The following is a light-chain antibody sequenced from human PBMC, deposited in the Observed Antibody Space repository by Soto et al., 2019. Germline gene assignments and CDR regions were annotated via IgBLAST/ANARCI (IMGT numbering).Light chain of an antibody. J-gene: IGKJ3*01. Sequence: EIVLTQSPATLSLSPGESATLSCRASRSISSYLAWCQQKPGQAPRLLIYDASNRATDIPARFSGSGSGTDFTLTISSLEPEDFAVDYCQQRGSWPPFTFGPGTKVDIK. CDR1: RSISSY. CDR3: QQRGSWPPFT. V-gene: IGKV3-11*01. CDR2: DAS.